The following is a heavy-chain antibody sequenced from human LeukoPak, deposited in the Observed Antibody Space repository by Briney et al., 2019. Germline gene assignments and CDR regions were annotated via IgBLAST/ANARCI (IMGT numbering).Heavy chain of an antibody. V-gene: IGHV3-30*02. D-gene: IGHD2-2*02. CDR3: AKDKEGYCSSTSCYTRSPFDY. J-gene: IGHJ4*02. CDR1: GFTFSSYG. CDR2: IRYDGSNK. Sequence: PGGSLRLSCAASGFTFSSYGMHWVRQAPGKGLEWVAFIRYDGSNKYYADSMKGRFTISRDNSKNTLYLQMNSLRAEDTAVYYCAKDKEGYCSSTSCYTRSPFDYWGQGTLVTVSS.